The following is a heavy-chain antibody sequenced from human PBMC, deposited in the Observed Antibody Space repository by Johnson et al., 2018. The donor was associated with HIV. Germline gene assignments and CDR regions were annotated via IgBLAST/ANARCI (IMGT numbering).Heavy chain of an antibody. J-gene: IGHJ3*02. CDR1: GFTFSRYA. Sequence: VQLVESGGGLVQAGGSLRLSCSASGFTFSRYAMNWVRQAPGKGLEWVSSISSSGDRTSYADSVKGRFTISRDNAKNSVYLQMNSLRAEDTAVYYCARDRGLWERNGAGAFDIWGQGTMVTVSS. D-gene: IGHD1-26*01. V-gene: IGHV3-48*04. CDR2: ISSSGDRT. CDR3: ARDRGLWERNGAGAFDI.